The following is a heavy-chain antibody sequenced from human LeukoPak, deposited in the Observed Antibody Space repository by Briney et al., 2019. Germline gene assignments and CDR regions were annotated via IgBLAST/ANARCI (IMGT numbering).Heavy chain of an antibody. CDR3: ATVGYSGYGEELDY. D-gene: IGHD5-12*01. CDR1: GYTLTELS. Sequence: ASVKVSCKVSGYTLTELSMHWVRQAPGKGLEWMGGFDPEDGETIYAQKFQGRVTMTEDTSTDTAYMELSSLRSEDTAGYYCATVGYSGYGEELDYWGQGTLVTVSS. V-gene: IGHV1-24*01. CDR2: FDPEDGET. J-gene: IGHJ4*02.